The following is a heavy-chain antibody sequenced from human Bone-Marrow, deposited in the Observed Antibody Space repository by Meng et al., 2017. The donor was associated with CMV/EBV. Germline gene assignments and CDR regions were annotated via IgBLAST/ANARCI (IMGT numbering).Heavy chain of an antibody. CDR1: GGSFSGYY. CDR3: ATCPPKQWLGTYYYYYGMDV. D-gene: IGHD6-19*01. J-gene: IGHJ6*02. CDR2: INHSGST. Sequence: SETLSLTCAVYGGSFSGYYWSWIRQPPGKGLEWIGEINHSGSTNYNPSLKSRVTISVDTSISTAYMELSRLRSDDTAVYYCATCPPKQWLGTYYYYYGMDVSGQGTTVTVSS. V-gene: IGHV4-34*01.